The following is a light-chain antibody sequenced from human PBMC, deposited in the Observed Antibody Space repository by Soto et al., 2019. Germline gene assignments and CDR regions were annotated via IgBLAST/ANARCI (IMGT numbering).Light chain of an antibody. Sequence: QSALTQPASVSGSPGQSITISCTGTSSDVGGYNYVSWYQQYPGKAPKLMIYDVHNRPSGVSNRFSGSKSGNTASLTISGLRAEDEADYYCSSYTSLSTAVFGGGTKVTVL. CDR2: DVH. CDR1: SSDVGGYNY. CDR3: SSYTSLSTAV. V-gene: IGLV2-14*01. J-gene: IGLJ2*01.